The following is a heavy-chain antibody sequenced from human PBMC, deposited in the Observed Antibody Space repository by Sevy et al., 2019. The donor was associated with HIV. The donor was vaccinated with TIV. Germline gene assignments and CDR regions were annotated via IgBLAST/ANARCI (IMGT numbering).Heavy chain of an antibody. CDR2: ISYDGRNK. CDR3: AKDFTGYNGMDV. CDR1: GIIFTTSG. V-gene: IGHV3-30*18. J-gene: IGHJ6*02. Sequence: GGSLRLSCAVSGIIFTTSGMHRVRQAPSKGLEWVAVISYDGRNKFYGDSVKGRFTISRDNSKNILYLQMNSLRAEDTAVYYCAKDFTGYNGMDVWGQGTMVTVSS. D-gene: IGHD3-9*01.